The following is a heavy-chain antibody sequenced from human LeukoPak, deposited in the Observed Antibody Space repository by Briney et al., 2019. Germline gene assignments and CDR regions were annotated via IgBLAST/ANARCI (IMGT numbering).Heavy chain of an antibody. CDR1: GFKLSSYG. Sequence: GGSLRLSCAASGFKLSSYGMHWVRQAPGKRLEWVAFIRYDGGNKYYADSVKSRFTISRDNSKNTLYLQMNSLRAEDTAVYYCARGYCSGGSCYGAFDIWGQGTMVTVSS. V-gene: IGHV3-30*02. J-gene: IGHJ3*02. CDR3: ARGYCSGGSCYGAFDI. D-gene: IGHD2-15*01. CDR2: IRYDGGNK.